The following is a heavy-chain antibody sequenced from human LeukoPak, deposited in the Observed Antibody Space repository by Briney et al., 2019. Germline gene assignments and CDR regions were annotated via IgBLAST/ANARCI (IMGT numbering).Heavy chain of an antibody. D-gene: IGHD2-21*02. J-gene: IGHJ4*02. V-gene: IGHV1-3*04. CDR3: ARNTETAIPLPYYFDY. CDR1: GYTFTSYA. CDR2: INTGNGNT. Sequence: GASVKVSCKASGYTFTSYAMHWVRQAPGQRLECMGWINTGNGNTKYSQKFQGRVTITRGTSASTAYMDLSSLRSEDTAVYYCARNTETAIPLPYYFDYWGQGTLVTVSS.